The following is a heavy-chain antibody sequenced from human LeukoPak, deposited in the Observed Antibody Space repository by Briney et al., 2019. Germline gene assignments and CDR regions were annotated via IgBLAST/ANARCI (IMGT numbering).Heavy chain of an antibody. CDR3: ARWEGVAVAGFDY. J-gene: IGHJ4*02. CDR2: IKQDGSEK. Sequence: GGSLRLSCAASGFTFSSYWMSWVRQAPGKGLEWVANIKQDGSEKYYVDSVKGRFTISRDNAKDSLYLQMNSLRAEDTAVYYCARWEGVAVAGFDYWGQGTLVTVSS. D-gene: IGHD6-19*01. V-gene: IGHV3-7*01. CDR1: GFTFSSYW.